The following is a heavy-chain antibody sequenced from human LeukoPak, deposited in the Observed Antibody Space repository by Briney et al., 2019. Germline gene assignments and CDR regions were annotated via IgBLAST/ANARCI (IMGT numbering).Heavy chain of an antibody. J-gene: IGHJ4*02. CDR3: AKGGDDYYDSSGYFDY. D-gene: IGHD3-22*01. Sequence: GGSLRLSCAASGFTFSSYAMHWVRQAPGKGLEWVAVISYDGSKKYYADSVKGRFTISRDNSKNTLYLQMNSLRAEDTAVYYCAKGGDDYYDSSGYFDYWGQGTLVTVSS. CDR1: GFTFSSYA. V-gene: IGHV3-30-3*01. CDR2: ISYDGSKK.